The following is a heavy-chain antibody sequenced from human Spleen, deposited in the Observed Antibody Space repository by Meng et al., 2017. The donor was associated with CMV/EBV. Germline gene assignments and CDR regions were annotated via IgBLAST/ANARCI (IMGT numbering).Heavy chain of an antibody. CDR3: ARETVGATLYGGPGFDY. D-gene: IGHD1-26*01. CDR1: GYTFTGYY. J-gene: IGHJ4*02. V-gene: IGHV1-2*02. Sequence: ASVKVSCKASGYTFTGYYMHWVRQAPGQGLEWMGWINPNSGGTNYAQKFQGRVTMTRDTSISTAYMELSRLRSEDTAVYYCARETVGATLYGGPGFDYWGQGTLVTVSS. CDR2: INPNSGGT.